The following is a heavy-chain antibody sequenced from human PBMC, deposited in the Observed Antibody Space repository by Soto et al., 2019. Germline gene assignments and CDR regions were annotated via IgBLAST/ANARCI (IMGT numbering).Heavy chain of an antibody. CDR1: GGSFNAYY. Sequence: QVQLQQWGAGLLKPSETLSLTCAVSGGSFNAYYWSWIRQPPGKELEWIGEVNHSGSTTYNPSLKSRVTISVDTSKYRFSLKLSSMTAADTAVYYCARQWLVRYFDLWGRGTLVTVSS. V-gene: IGHV4-34*02. CDR3: ARQWLVRYFDL. D-gene: IGHD6-19*01. J-gene: IGHJ2*01. CDR2: VNHSGST.